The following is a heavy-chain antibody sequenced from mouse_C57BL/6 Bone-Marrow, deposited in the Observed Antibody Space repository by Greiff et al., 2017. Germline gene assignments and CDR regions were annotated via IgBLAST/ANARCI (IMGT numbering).Heavy chain of an antibody. J-gene: IGHJ3*01. Sequence: VMLVESGPGLVQPSQSLSITCTVSGFSLTSYGVHWVRQSPGKGLEWLGVIWSGGSTDYNAAFISRLSISKDNSKSQVFFKMNSLQADDTAIYYCARMRGLAWFAYWGQGTLVTVSA. CDR1: GFSLTSYG. V-gene: IGHV2-2*01. CDR2: IWSGGST. CDR3: ARMRGLAWFAY.